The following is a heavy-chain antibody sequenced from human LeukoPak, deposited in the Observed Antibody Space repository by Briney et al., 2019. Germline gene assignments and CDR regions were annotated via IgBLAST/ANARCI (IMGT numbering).Heavy chain of an antibody. V-gene: IGHV4-31*11. J-gene: IGHJ4*02. Sequence: SETLSLTCAVSGGSISSGGYSWSWIRQPPGKGLEWIGYIYYSGSTYYNPSLKSRVTISVDTSKNQFSLKLSSVTAADTAVYYCARRGPVVVVAATPSLYYFDYWGQGTLVTVSS. D-gene: IGHD2-15*01. CDR1: GGSISSGGYS. CDR2: IYYSGST. CDR3: ARRGPVVVVAATPSLYYFDY.